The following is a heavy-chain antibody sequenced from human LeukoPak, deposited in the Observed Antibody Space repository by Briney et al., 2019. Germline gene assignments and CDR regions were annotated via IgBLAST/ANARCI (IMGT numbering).Heavy chain of an antibody. V-gene: IGHV1-2*02. CDR1: GYTFTGYY. J-gene: IGHJ4*02. Sequence: ASVKVSCKASGYTFTGYYMHWVRQAPGQGLEWMGWINPNSGGTNYAQKFQGRVTMTRDTSISTAYMELSRLRSDDTAVYYCARDLSQSLYCSSTSCYTPFDYWGQGTLVTASS. CDR3: ARDLSQSLYCSSTSCYTPFDY. CDR2: INPNSGGT. D-gene: IGHD2-2*02.